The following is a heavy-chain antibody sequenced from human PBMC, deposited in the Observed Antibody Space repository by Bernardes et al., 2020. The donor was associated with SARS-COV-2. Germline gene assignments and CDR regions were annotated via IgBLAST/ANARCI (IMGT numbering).Heavy chain of an antibody. CDR1: GFTFSNAW. CDR3: ARESDWNYVFDY. D-gene: IGHD1-7*01. CDR2: IKSKTYGGTT. J-gene: IGHJ4*02. Sequence: GGSLRLSCAASGFTFSNAWMNWVRQAPGKGLEWVGRIKSKTYGGTTDYAASVRGRFTISRDDSKSIAYLQMNSLRAEDTAVYFCARESDWNYVFDYWGQGTLVTVSS. V-gene: IGHV3-15*07.